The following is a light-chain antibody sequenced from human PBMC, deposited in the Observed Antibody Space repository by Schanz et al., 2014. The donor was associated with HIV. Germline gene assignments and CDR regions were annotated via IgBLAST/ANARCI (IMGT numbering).Light chain of an antibody. CDR1: SGDAGRYDY. J-gene: IGLJ2*01. V-gene: IGLV2-14*03. CDR2: DVT. Sequence: QSALTQPASVSGSLGQSITISCTGTSGDAGRYDYVSWYQQHPSQAPKLLIYDVTYRPSGISNRFSGSKSGNTASLTISGLQAEDEAEYYCCSFTSSNTLVFGGGTKLTVL. CDR3: CSFTSSNTLV.